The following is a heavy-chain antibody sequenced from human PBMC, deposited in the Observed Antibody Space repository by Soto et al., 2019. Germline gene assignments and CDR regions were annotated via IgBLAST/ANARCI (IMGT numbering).Heavy chain of an antibody. J-gene: IGHJ5*02. CDR3: AGQTFTIAAASYGRSNWFDP. D-gene: IGHD3-16*01. V-gene: IGHV4-39*01. CDR1: GGSIASSSHF. CDR2: IYFTGNT. Sequence: SETLSLTCSASGGSIASSSHFWGWVRQPPGKGLEWIGTIYFTGNTYYTPSLKSQLTMSIDTSKTEFPLKLNSVTAADTAVYYCAGQTFTIAAASYGRSNWFDPWGPGTLVTVSS.